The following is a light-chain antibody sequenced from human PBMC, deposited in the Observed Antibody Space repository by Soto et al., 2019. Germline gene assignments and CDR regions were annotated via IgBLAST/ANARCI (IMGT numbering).Light chain of an antibody. V-gene: IGKV1-5*03. CDR1: QSISSW. CDR3: QQYNSYPII. J-gene: IGKJ4*01. Sequence: DIQMTQSPSTLSASVGDRVTITCRASQSISSWLAWYQQKPGKAPKLLIQKASNLESGVPSRFSGSGSGTEFTLTISSLQPYDFATYYSQQYNSYPIIFGGGTKVEIK. CDR2: KAS.